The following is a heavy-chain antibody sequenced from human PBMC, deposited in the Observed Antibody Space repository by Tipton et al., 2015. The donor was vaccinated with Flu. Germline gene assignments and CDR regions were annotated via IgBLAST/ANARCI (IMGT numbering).Heavy chain of an antibody. CDR3: ARQGGWSYSFDP. D-gene: IGHD6-19*01. V-gene: IGHV4-38-2*01. CDR2: SHRSGNT. CDR1: GDSISSRYY. Sequence: TLSLTCAVSGDSISSRYYWAWIRQPPGKGLEWIGNSHRSGNTYYNPSLKSRVTISVDTSKNQFSLKLSSVTAADTAVYYCARQGGWSYSFDPWGQGTLVTVSS. J-gene: IGHJ5*02.